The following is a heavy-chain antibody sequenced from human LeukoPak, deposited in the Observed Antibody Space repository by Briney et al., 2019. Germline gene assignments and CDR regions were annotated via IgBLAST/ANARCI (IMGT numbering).Heavy chain of an antibody. Sequence: ASVNVSCKASGYISTGYYMHWVRQAPGQGREWMGWINPNSGGTNYAQKFEGRVTMTRHTSISTAYMELSRMRSDDTAVYYCARAGGSSDNWFDPWGQGTLVTVSS. CDR1: GYISTGYY. J-gene: IGHJ5*02. V-gene: IGHV1-2*02. D-gene: IGHD1-26*01. CDR2: INPNSGGT. CDR3: ARAGGSSDNWFDP.